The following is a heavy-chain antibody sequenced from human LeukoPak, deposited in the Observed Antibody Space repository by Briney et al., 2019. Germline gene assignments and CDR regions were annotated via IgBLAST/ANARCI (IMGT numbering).Heavy chain of an antibody. J-gene: IGHJ5*02. V-gene: IGHV4-4*07. CDR1: GDSVSGYY. D-gene: IGHD6-25*01. CDR3: ARGGSAAYNCFDP. CDR2: IYTSGTT. Sequence: KPSETLSLTCTVSGDSVSGYYWNWIRQPAGKGLEWIGHIYTSGTTNYNPSLKSRVTMSVDTSKNQFSLKLSSVTAADTAVYYCARGGSAAYNCFDPWGQGTLVTVSS.